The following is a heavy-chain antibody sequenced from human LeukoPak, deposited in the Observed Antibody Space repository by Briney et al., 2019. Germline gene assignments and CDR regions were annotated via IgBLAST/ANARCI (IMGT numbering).Heavy chain of an antibody. D-gene: IGHD2-21*01. V-gene: IGHV3-23*01. CDR1: GFTFSSYA. Sequence: GSLRLSCAASGFTFSSYAMGWVRQAPGKGLEWVSAISGSGGSTYYADSVKGRFTISRDNSKNTLYLQMNSLRAEDTAVYHCAKKSGDHFHFDFWGQGTLVTVSS. CDR3: AKKSGDHFHFDF. J-gene: IGHJ4*02. CDR2: ISGSGGST.